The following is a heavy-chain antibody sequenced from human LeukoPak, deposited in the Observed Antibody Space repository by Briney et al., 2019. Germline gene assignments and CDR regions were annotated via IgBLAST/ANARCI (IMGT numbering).Heavy chain of an antibody. J-gene: IGHJ6*03. Sequence: GGSLRLSCAASGFTFSSYEMNWVRQAPGKGLEWVSYISSSGSTIYYADSVKGRFTISRDNAKNSLYLQMNSLRAEDTAVYYCARRAVYSSGWSYYYYMDVWGKGTTVTVSS. CDR3: ARRAVYSSGWSYYYYMDV. D-gene: IGHD6-19*01. CDR2: ISSSGSTI. CDR1: GFTFSSYE. V-gene: IGHV3-48*03.